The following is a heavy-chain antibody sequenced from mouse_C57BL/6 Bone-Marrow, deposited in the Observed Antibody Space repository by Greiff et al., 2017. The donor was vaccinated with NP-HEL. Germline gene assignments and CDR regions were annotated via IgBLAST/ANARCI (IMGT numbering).Heavy chain of an antibody. V-gene: IGHV1-85*01. CDR1: GYTFTSYD. Sequence: VQGVESGPELVKPGASVKLSCKASGYTFTSYDINWVKQRPGQGLEWIGWIYPRDGSTEYNEKFKGKATLTVDTSSSTAYMELHSLTSEDSAVYFCALPYYYGSSYAMDYWGQGTSVTVSS. CDR2: IYPRDGST. CDR3: ALPYYYGSSYAMDY. D-gene: IGHD1-1*01. J-gene: IGHJ4*01.